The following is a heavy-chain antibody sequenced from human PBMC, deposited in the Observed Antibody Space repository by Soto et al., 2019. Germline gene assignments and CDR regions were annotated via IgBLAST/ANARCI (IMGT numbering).Heavy chain of an antibody. Sequence: SQTLSLTCAISGDSVSSNSAAWNWIRQSPSRGLEWLGRTYYRSKWYNDYAVSVKSRITINPDTSKNQFSLQLNSVTPDDTAVYYCARDHAVAGTSPSPGPPWFDPWGQGTLVTVSS. CDR1: GDSVSSNSAA. J-gene: IGHJ5*02. CDR3: ARDHAVAGTSPSPGPPWFDP. D-gene: IGHD6-19*01. V-gene: IGHV6-1*01. CDR2: TYYRSKWYN.